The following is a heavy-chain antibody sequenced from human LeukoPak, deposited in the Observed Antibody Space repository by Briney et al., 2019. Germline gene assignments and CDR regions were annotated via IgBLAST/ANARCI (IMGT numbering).Heavy chain of an antibody. CDR2: INHSGST. J-gene: IGHJ4*02. Sequence: SETLSLTCAVYGGSFSGYYWSWIRQPPGKGLEWIGEINHSGSTNYNPSLKSRVTISVDTSKNQFSLKLSSVTVADTAVYYCARTYSSGSSPDYWGQGTLVTVSS. D-gene: IGHD6-19*01. CDR1: GGSFSGYY. CDR3: ARTYSSGSSPDY. V-gene: IGHV4-34*01.